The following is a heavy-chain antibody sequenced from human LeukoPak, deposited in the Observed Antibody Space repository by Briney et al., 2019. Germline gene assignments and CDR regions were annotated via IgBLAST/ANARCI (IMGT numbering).Heavy chain of an antibody. V-gene: IGHV3-33*01. CDR1: GFTFSSYC. Sequence: GRSLRLSCAASGFTFSSYCMHWVRQAPGKGLEWVSVISYDGSNKYYADSVKGRFTISRDNAKNTLYLQMNSLRAEDTAVYYCVRDRSIWSPSLVVYWGEGTLVSV. J-gene: IGHJ4*02. CDR3: VRDRSIWSPSLVVY. D-gene: IGHD2-15*01. CDR2: ISYDGSNK.